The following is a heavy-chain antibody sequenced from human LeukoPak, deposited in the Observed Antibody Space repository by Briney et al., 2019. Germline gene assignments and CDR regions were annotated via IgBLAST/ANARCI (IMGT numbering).Heavy chain of an antibody. CDR1: GGHTSSSSLF. CDR2: ICYSGST. J-gene: IGHJ6*04. V-gene: IGHV4-39*01. D-gene: IGHD6-6*01. CDR3: ARSFSSSCDYEYLCFDF. Sequence: PSETLSHTRSVSGGHTSSSSLFGGWIRQPPGKGLEWIGSICYSGSTYYNPSLKSRVTISVDTSKNQFSLKLSSVTAADTAVYYCARSFSSSCDYEYLCFDFWGKGTTVTVSS.